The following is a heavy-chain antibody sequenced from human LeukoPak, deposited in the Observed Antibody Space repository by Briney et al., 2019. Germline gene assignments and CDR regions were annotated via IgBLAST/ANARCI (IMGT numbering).Heavy chain of an antibody. CDR1: GGSFSGYY. CDR2: INHSGST. J-gene: IGHJ4*02. CDR3: ARVSYLYYFDS. V-gene: IGHV4-34*01. Sequence: SETLSLTCAVYGGSFSGYYWSWIRQPPGKGLEWIGEINHSGSTNYNPSLKSRVTISVDTSKNQFSLKLSSVTAADTAVYYCARVSYLYYFDSWGQGTLVTVSS.